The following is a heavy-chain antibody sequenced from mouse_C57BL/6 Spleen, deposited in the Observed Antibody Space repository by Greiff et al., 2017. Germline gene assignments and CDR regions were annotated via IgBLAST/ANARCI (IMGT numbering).Heavy chain of an antibody. D-gene: IGHD1-1*01. J-gene: IGHJ2*01. CDR3: ARDGYYGSSYVFDY. V-gene: IGHV5-16*01. Sequence: EVNLVESEGGLVQPGSSMKLSCTASGFTFSDYYMAWVRQVPEKGLEWVANINYDGSSTYYLDSLKSRFIISRDNAKNILYLQMSSLKSEDTATYYCARDGYYGSSYVFDYWGQGTTLTVSS. CDR2: INYDGSST. CDR1: GFTFSDYY.